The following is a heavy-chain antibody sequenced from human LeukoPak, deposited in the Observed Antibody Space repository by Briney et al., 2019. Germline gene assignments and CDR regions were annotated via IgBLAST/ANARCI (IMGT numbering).Heavy chain of an antibody. Sequence: PSETLSLTCSVSGDSVSRSDSYWDWIRQPPGEGLEWIGTIYHSGRTYYSPSLKSRVTMSADPSNNQFSLNLRSVTAADTAVYYCARRRYYDGSGYLEWGQGTLLSVSS. CDR1: GDSVSRSDSY. CDR2: IYHSGRT. D-gene: IGHD3-22*01. J-gene: IGHJ1*01. V-gene: IGHV4-39*01. CDR3: ARRRYYDGSGYLE.